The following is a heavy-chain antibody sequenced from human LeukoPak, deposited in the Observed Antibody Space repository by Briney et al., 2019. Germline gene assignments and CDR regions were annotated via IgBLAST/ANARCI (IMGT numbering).Heavy chain of an antibody. D-gene: IGHD5-18*01. Sequence: PSETLSLTCTVSGASISSGGYYWTWIRQHPGKGLEWIAYIFYTGTTHYNPSLKSRLIISVDTSKNQFSLKLSSVTAADTAVYYCARLPFYGYRGGYFDYWGQGTLVTVSS. CDR2: IFYTGTT. V-gene: IGHV4-31*03. CDR3: ARLPFYGYRGGYFDY. CDR1: GASISSGGYY. J-gene: IGHJ4*02.